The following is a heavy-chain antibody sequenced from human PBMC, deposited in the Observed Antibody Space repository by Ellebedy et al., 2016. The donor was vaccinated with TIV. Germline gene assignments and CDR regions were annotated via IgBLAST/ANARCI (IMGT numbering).Heavy chain of an antibody. CDR3: APYYYGSGSPYFQH. J-gene: IGHJ1*01. V-gene: IGHV3-7*01. D-gene: IGHD3-10*01. CDR1: GFTFSSSW. Sequence: GGSLRLSXAASGFTFSSSWMSWLRQAPGKGLEWVANINQDGSKKDYVESVKGRFIISRDNAKNSLYLQMNSLRAEDTAVYYCAPYYYGSGSPYFQHWGQGTLVTVSS. CDR2: INQDGSKK.